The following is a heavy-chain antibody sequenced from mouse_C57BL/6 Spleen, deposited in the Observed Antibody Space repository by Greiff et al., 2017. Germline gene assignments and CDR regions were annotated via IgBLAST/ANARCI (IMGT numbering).Heavy chain of an antibody. CDR2: IDPSDSYT. J-gene: IGHJ2*01. V-gene: IGHV1-69*01. CDR1: GYTFTSYW. Sequence: QVQLQQPGAELVMPGASVKLSCKASGYTFTSYWMHWVKQRPGTGLEWIGEIDPSDSYTTYNQKFKGKSTLTVDKSSSTAYMQLSSLTSEDSAVYYGARRGIYYGNCGYFDYWGQGTTRTVSS. CDR3: ARRGIYYGNCGYFDY. D-gene: IGHD2-1*01.